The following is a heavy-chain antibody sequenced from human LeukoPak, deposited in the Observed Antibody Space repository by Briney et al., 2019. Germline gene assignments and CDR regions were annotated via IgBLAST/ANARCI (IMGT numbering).Heavy chain of an antibody. CDR2: IYYSGST. Sequence: PSETLSLTCTVSGGSISSYYWSWIRQPPGKGLEWIGYIYYSGSTNYNPSLKSRVTISVDTSKNQFSLKLSSVTAADTAVYYCARSEGYSSGWANWFDPWGQGTLVTVSS. CDR3: ARSEGYSSGWANWFDP. D-gene: IGHD6-19*01. V-gene: IGHV4-59*08. J-gene: IGHJ5*02. CDR1: GGSISSYY.